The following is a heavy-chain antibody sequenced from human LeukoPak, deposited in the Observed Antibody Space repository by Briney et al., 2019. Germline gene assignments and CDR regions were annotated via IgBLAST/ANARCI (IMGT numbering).Heavy chain of an antibody. CDR3: ALDYSSSFDY. CDR2: IWYDGSNK. CDR1: GFTFSSYG. V-gene: IGHV3-33*01. J-gene: IGHJ4*02. Sequence: GGSLRLSCAASGFTFSSYGMPWVRQAPGKGLEWVAVIWYDGSNKYYADSVKGRFTISRDNSKNTLYLQMNSLRAEDTAVYCCALDYSSSFDYWGQGTLVTVSS. D-gene: IGHD4-11*01.